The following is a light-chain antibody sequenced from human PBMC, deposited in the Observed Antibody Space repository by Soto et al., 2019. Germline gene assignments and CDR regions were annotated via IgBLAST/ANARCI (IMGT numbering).Light chain of an antibody. CDR3: QQYGSSPRT. Sequence: EIVLAQSPGTLSLSPGERATRSCRASQSVSSSYLAWYQQKPGRAPRLLIYGASTRATGIPVRFSGSGSGTDFTLTISRLEPEDFAVYYCQQYGSSPRTFGQGTKVDIK. CDR1: QSVSSSY. J-gene: IGKJ1*01. V-gene: IGKV3-20*01. CDR2: GAS.